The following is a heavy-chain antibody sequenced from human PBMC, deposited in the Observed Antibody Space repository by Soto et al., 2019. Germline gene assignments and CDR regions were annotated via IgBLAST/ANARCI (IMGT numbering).Heavy chain of an antibody. V-gene: IGHV4-59*13. Sequence: QVPLQESGPGLVKPSETLSLTCTVSGDSMSPFYWNWIRQSPGKGLEWIGYIYYSGNTNYNPSLKSRVAISVDTSKNQFSLKLSSVTAADTAMYYCARGVYDYWSGYYAGSGLDVWGQGTTVTVSS. CDR1: GDSMSPFY. D-gene: IGHD3-3*01. CDR2: IYYSGNT. CDR3: ARGVYDYWSGYYAGSGLDV. J-gene: IGHJ6*02.